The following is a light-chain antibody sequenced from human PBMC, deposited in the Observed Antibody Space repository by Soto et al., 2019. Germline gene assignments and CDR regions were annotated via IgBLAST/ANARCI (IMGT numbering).Light chain of an antibody. CDR3: QQRSXXPXX. V-gene: IGKV3-11*01. CDR2: DAS. J-gene: IGKJ4*01. Sequence: EIVLTQSPATLSLSPGERATLSCRASQSVSSYLAWYQQKPGQAPRLLIYDASNRATGIPARFSGSGSGTDFTLXISSLEPEXFXVYXXQQRSXXPXXXGGGTKVEIK. CDR1: QSVSSY.